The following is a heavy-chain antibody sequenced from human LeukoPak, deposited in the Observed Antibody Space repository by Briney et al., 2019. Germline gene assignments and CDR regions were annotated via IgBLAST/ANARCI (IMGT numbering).Heavy chain of an antibody. D-gene: IGHD1-1*01. Sequence: SETLSLTCTVSGGSISSYYWSWVRRPPGEGLEWIGYIYYSGNTNYNPSLKSRLTMSADRSRNQFSLNLNSVTAADTAVYYCARINWNYFDYWGQGSLVTVSS. J-gene: IGHJ4*02. CDR2: IYYSGNT. CDR1: GGSISSYY. V-gene: IGHV4-59*08. CDR3: ARINWNYFDY.